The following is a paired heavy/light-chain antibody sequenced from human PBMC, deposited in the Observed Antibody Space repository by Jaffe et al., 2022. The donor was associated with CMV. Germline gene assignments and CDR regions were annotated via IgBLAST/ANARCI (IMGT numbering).Heavy chain of an antibody. V-gene: IGHV4-59*01. CDR3: ARLEVVAATPTAAYYFDY. Sequence: QVQLQESGPGLVKPSETLSLTCTVSGGSISSYYWSWIRQPPGKGLEWIGYIYYSGSTNYNPSLKSRVTISVDTSKNQFSLKLSSVTAADTAVYYCARLEVVAATPTAAYYFDYWGQGTLVTVSS. CDR1: GGSISSYY. D-gene: IGHD2-15*01. CDR2: IYYSGST. J-gene: IGHJ4*02.
Light chain of an antibody. CDR1: QSLLHSDGKTY. J-gene: IGKJ1*01. V-gene: IGKV2D-29*02. CDR3: MQSIQLPLT. CDR2: EVS. Sequence: DIVMTQTPLSLSVTPGQPASISCKSSQSLLHSDGKTYLYWYLQKPGQSPQLLIYEVSNRFSGVPDRFSGSGSGTDFTLKISRVEAEDVGVYYCMQSIQLPLTFGQGTKVEIK.